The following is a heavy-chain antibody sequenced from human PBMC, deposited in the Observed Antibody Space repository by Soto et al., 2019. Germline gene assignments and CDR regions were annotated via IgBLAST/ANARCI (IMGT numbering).Heavy chain of an antibody. Sequence: QVQLVQSGAEVKKPGASVKVSCKASGYTFTNYGINWVRQAPGQGLEWLGWVSAYNGERRYAQRVQARVIMTTDTTTNTAYMELRSLRSDDTAVYYCSRGTSIPAAGEYWGQGTLVTVSS. CDR2: VSAYNGER. J-gene: IGHJ4*01. CDR3: SRGTSIPAAGEY. D-gene: IGHD6-6*01. V-gene: IGHV1-18*01. CDR1: GYTFTNYG.